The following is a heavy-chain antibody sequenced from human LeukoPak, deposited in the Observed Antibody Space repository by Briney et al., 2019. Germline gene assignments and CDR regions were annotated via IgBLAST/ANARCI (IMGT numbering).Heavy chain of an antibody. V-gene: IGHV3-21*01. CDR3: AKGAATGVVVVTAIPDY. Sequence: GGSLRLSCAASGFTFSSFGMNWVRQAPGKGLEWVSFISTSSSYIYYADSVKGRFTISRDNSKNTLYLQMNSLRAEDTAVYYCAKGAATGVVVVTAIPDYWGQGTLVTVSS. CDR2: ISTSSSYI. CDR1: GFTFSSFG. D-gene: IGHD2-15*01. J-gene: IGHJ4*02.